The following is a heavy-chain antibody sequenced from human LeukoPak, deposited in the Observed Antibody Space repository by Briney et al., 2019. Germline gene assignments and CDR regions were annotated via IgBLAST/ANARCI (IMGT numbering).Heavy chain of an antibody. CDR1: GFTFSSYS. CDR2: IKQDGSEK. D-gene: IGHD5-12*01. J-gene: IGHJ4*02. CDR3: ARGGGYDLYFDY. Sequence: GGPLRLSCAASGFTFSSYSMNWVRQAPGKGLEWVANIKQDGSEKYYVDSVKGRFTISRDNAKNSLYLQMNSLRAEDTAVYYCARGGGYDLYFDYWGQGTLVTVSS. V-gene: IGHV3-7*03.